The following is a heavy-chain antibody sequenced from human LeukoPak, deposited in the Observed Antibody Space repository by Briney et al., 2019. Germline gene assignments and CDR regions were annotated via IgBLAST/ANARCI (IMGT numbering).Heavy chain of an antibody. CDR1: GGSISSSSYY. V-gene: IGHV4-39*02. J-gene: IGHJ3*02. D-gene: IGHD1-26*01. CDR2: IYYSGST. CDR3: AREGAVGTPREDALDI. Sequence: SETLSLTCTVSGGSISSSSYYWGWIRQPPGKGLEWIGSIYYSGSTYYNPSLKSRVTISVDTSKNQFSLKLSSVTAADTAVYYCAREGAVGTPREDALDIRGQGTMVTVSS.